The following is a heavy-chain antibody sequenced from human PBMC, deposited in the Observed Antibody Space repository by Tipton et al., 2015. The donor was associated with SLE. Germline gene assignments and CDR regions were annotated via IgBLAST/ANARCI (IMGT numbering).Heavy chain of an antibody. J-gene: IGHJ4*02. V-gene: IGHV4-59*01. Sequence: TLSLKCNVSGGSISSNYWSWIRQPPGKGLEWIGYFYYSGSTNYYPSLKSRVTMSVDTSKNQFSLKLSSVTAADTAVYYCARAQYGPDYFDYWGQGTLVTVSS. CDR3: ARAQYGPDYFDY. D-gene: IGHD4-17*01. CDR2: FYYSGST. CDR1: GGSISSNY.